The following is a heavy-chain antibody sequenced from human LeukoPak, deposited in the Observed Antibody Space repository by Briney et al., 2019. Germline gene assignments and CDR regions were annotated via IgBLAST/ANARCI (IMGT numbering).Heavy chain of an antibody. CDR2: IRYDGSNK. CDR1: GFTFSSYG. CDR3: ARPRRMMGEQQLDY. Sequence: GGSLRLSCAASGFTFSSYGMHWVRQAPGKGLEWVAFIRYDGSNKYYADSVKGRFTISRDNSKNTLYLQMNSLRAEDTAVYYCARPRRMMGEQQLDYWGQGTLVTVSS. J-gene: IGHJ4*02. D-gene: IGHD6-13*01. V-gene: IGHV3-30*02.